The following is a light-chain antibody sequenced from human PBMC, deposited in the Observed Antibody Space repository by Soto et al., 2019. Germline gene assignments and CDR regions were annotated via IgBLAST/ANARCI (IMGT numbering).Light chain of an antibody. CDR1: SSNIGAGYH. CDR3: QSYDSSVRGSV. J-gene: IGLJ3*02. CDR2: GNS. Sequence: QSVLTQPPSVSGAPGQRVTISCTGSSSNIGAGYHVHWYQQLPGTAPKLLIYGNSNRPSGVPDRFSGSKSGTSASLAITGLQAEDEADYYCQSYDSSVRGSVFGGGTKLTVL. V-gene: IGLV1-40*01.